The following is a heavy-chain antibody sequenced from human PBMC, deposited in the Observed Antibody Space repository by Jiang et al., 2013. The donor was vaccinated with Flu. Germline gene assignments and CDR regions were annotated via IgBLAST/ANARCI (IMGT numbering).Heavy chain of an antibody. V-gene: IGHV3-7*03. CDR2: IKQDGSEK. CDR3: AKASPRGYYDSSGYYRSYWYFDL. D-gene: IGHD3-22*01. J-gene: IGHJ2*01. CDR1: GFTFSSYW. Sequence: QLLESGGGLVQPGGSLRLSCAASGFTFSSYWMSWVRQAPGKGLEWVANIKQDGSEKYYVDSVKGRFTISRDNAKNSLYLQMNSLRAEDTAVYYCAKASPRGYYDSSGYYRSYWYFDLWGRGTLVTVSS.